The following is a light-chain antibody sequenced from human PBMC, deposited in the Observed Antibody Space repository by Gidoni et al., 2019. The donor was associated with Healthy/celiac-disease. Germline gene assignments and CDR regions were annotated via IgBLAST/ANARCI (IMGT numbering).Light chain of an antibody. J-gene: IGLJ2*01. CDR1: SSDVGSYNL. V-gene: IGLV2-23*02. CDR3: CSYAGSSTPVV. Sequence: QSALTQPASVSGSPGPSITISCTGTSSDVGSYNLVSWYQQHPGKAPKLMIYEVSKRPSGVSNRFSGSKSGNTASLTISGLQAEDEADYYCCSYAGSSTPVVFGGGTKLTVL. CDR2: EVS.